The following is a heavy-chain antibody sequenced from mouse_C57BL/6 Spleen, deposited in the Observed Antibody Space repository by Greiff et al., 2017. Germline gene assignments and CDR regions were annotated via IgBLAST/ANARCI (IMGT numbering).Heavy chain of an antibody. V-gene: IGHV1-50*01. D-gene: IGHD1-1*01. CDR2: IDPSDSYT. Sequence: QVQLQQPGAELVKPGASVKLSCKASGYTFTSYWMQWVKQRPGQGLEWIGEIDPSDSYTNYNQKFKGKATLTVDTSSSTAYMQLRSLTSEDSAVYYCARHTTVVPYYAMDYWGQGTSVTVSS. CDR3: ARHTTVVPYYAMDY. J-gene: IGHJ4*01. CDR1: GYTFTSYW.